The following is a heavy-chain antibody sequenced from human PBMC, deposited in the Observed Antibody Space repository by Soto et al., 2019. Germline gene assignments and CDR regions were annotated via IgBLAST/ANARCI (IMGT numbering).Heavy chain of an antibody. J-gene: IGHJ3*02. CDR3: ARGSLPVRLGYCSGGSCYQDHYDAFDI. V-gene: IGHV1-2*04. CDR2: INPNSGGT. CDR1: GYTFTGYY. Sequence: VASVKVSCKATGYTFTGYYMHWVRQAPGQGLEWMGWINPNSGGTNYAQKFQGWVTMTRDTSISTAYMELSRLRSDDTAVYYCARGSLPVRLGYCSGGSCYQDHYDAFDIWGQGTMVTVSS. D-gene: IGHD2-15*01.